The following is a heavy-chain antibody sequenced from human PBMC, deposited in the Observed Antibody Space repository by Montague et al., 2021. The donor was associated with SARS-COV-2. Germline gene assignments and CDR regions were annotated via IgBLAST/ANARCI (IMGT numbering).Heavy chain of an antibody. V-gene: IGHV4-31*03. CDR3: ARYCMVASRAPFAVDY. CDR1: GGSISSGGYY. CDR2: IYYSGST. J-gene: IGHJ4*02. D-gene: IGHD5-12*01. Sequence: TLSLTCSVSGGSISSGGYYWSWIRQPPGKGLEWIGYIYYSGSTYYNPSLKSRVTISVDTSKNQFSLKLSSVTAADTAVYYCARYCMVASRAPFAVDYWGQGTLVTVSS.